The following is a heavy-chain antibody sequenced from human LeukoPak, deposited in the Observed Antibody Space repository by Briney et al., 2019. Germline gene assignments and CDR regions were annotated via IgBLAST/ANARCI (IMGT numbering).Heavy chain of an antibody. CDR1: GGAIDNYY. V-gene: IGHV4-4*07. J-gene: IGHJ4*02. D-gene: IGHD2-2*01. Sequence: SETLSLTCSVSGGAIDNYYWSWIRQPPGKGLEWIGRIYTSGSTNYNPSLKSRVTMSVDTSKNQFSLKLSSVTAADTAVYYCASSSVPAAPFDYWGQGTLVTVSS. CDR3: ASSSVPAAPFDY. CDR2: IYTSGST.